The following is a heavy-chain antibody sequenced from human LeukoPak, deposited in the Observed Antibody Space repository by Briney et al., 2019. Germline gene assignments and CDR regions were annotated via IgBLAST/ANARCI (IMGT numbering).Heavy chain of an antibody. CDR1: GFTFSSYV. Sequence: PGGSLRLSCAGSGFTFSSYVMSWVRQAPGKGLEWVSAISGGGGSTYYADSVKGRFTISRDNSKNTLYLQMNSLRAEDTAVYYCAKSGYDILTGWGTYYYYMDVWGKGTTVTISS. D-gene: IGHD3-9*01. V-gene: IGHV3-23*01. J-gene: IGHJ6*03. CDR3: AKSGYDILTGWGTYYYYMDV. CDR2: ISGGGGST.